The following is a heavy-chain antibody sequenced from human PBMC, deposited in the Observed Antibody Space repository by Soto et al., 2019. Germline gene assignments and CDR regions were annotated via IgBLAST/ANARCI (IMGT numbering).Heavy chain of an antibody. CDR1: GFTFSSYA. V-gene: IGHV3-30-3*01. CDR2: ISYDGSNK. J-gene: IGHJ4*02. CDR3: ARLLPPGPYDY. Sequence: SLRRSCAASGFTFSSYAMHWVRQAPGKGLEWVAVISYDGSNKYYADSVKGRFTISRDNSKNTLYLQMNSLRAEDTAVYYCARLLPPGPYDYWGQGTLVTVSS. D-gene: IGHD2-15*01.